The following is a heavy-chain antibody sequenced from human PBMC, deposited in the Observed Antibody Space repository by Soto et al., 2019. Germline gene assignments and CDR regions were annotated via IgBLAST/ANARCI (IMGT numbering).Heavy chain of an antibody. CDR3: AKSWGNTWDLYYFDS. CDR1: GLIFETYS. Sequence: EVQLLESGGGLVQPGGSLRLSCAASGLIFETYSMSWVRQPPGKGLEWVSGISGAGGSTYYADSVKGRFTISRDNSKNTLYLQVNSLRTEDTAVYYCAKSWGNTWDLYYFDSWGQGTLVTVSS. J-gene: IGHJ4*02. CDR2: ISGAGGST. V-gene: IGHV3-23*01. D-gene: IGHD3-16*01.